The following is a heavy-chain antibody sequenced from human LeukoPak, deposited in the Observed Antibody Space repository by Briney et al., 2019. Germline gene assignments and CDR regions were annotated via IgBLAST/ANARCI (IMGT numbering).Heavy chain of an antibody. V-gene: IGHV3-9*01. CDR1: GFTFDDHA. Sequence: PGRSLRLSCAASGFTFDDHAMHWVRQAPGKGLEWVAGISGNSGSTGYADSVKGRFTNSRDNAENYLYLQMNSLRVEDTALYRCAKGSGSWADYWGQGTLVTVSS. CDR3: AKGSGSWADY. CDR2: ISGNSGST. D-gene: IGHD2-15*01. J-gene: IGHJ4*02.